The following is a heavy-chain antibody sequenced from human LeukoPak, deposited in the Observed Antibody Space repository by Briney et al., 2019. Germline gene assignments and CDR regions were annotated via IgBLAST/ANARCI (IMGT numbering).Heavy chain of an antibody. CDR1: GLTFSSYG. Sequence: QPGGSLRLSCAASGLTFSSYGVHWVRQAPGKGLEWVALIWYDGSNKYYADSVKGRFTISRDNSKNTLYLQMNSLRAEDTAVYYCAKGSREGYNLDYWGQGTLVTVSS. CDR3: AKGSREGYNLDY. D-gene: IGHD5-24*01. CDR2: IWYDGSNK. V-gene: IGHV3-33*06. J-gene: IGHJ4*02.